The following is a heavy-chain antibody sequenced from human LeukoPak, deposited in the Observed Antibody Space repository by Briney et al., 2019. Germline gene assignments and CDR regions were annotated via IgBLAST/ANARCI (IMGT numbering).Heavy chain of an antibody. D-gene: IGHD1-7*01. J-gene: IGHJ6*03. CDR2: IIPIFGTA. Sequence: GASVKVSCKASGGTFSSYAISWVRQAPGQGLEWMGGIIPIFGTANYAQKFQGRVTITTDESTSTAYMELSSLRSEDTAVYYCAREGPGRNYGNYYYYYMDVWGKGTTVTVSS. V-gene: IGHV1-69*05. CDR3: AREGPGRNYGNYYYYYMDV. CDR1: GGTFSSYA.